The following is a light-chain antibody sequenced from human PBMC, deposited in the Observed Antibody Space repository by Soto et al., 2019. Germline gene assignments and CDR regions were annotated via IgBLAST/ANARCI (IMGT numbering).Light chain of an antibody. CDR2: EVS. Sequence: QSALTQPASVSGSPGQSITISCTGTSSDVGGYNYVSWYQQHPGKAPKLMIYEVSNRPSGVSNRFSGSKSGNTASLTISGXXXXXXXDYYCSSYTSSSTLEFGGGTKLTVL. V-gene: IGLV2-14*01. J-gene: IGLJ3*02. CDR1: SSDVGGYNY. CDR3: SSYTSSSTLE.